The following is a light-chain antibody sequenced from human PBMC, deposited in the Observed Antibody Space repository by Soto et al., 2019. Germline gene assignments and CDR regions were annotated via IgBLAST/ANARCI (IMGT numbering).Light chain of an antibody. J-gene: IGKJ4*01. CDR3: QQYNNWPRGLT. Sequence: EIVMTQSPATLSVSPGERATLSCRASQSVSSNSAWYQQKPGQAPRLLIYGASTRATGIPARFSGSGSGTEFTLTISSLQSEDFAVYYCQQYNNWPRGLTFGGGTKVDIK. V-gene: IGKV3D-15*01. CDR2: GAS. CDR1: QSVSSN.